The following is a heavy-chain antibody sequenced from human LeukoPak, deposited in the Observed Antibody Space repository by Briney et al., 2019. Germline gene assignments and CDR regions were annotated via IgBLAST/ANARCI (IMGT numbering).Heavy chain of an antibody. V-gene: IGHV3-30*18. CDR2: ISYDGSNK. CDR1: GFTFSSYG. Sequence: GRSLRLSCAASGFTFSSYGMHWVRQAPGKGLEWVAVISYDGSNKYYADSVKGRLTISRDNSKNTLYLQMNSLRAEDTAVYYCAKGSYMGENWFDPWAREPWSPSPQ. J-gene: IGHJ5*02. CDR3: AKGSYMGENWFDP. D-gene: IGHD3-16*01.